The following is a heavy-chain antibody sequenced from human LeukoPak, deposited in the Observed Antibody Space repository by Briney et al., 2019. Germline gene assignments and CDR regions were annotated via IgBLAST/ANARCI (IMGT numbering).Heavy chain of an antibody. CDR3: ARVPETTQLFDY. V-gene: IGHV3-20*04. Sequence: PGGSLRLSCAASGFTFSSFAMHWVRQAPGKGLEWVSGINWNDGSTDYADSVKGRFTISRDKAKNSLYLQMNSLRAEDTALYYCARVPETTQLFDYWGQGTLVTVSS. CDR2: INWNDGST. D-gene: IGHD1-14*01. CDR1: GFTFSSFA. J-gene: IGHJ4*02.